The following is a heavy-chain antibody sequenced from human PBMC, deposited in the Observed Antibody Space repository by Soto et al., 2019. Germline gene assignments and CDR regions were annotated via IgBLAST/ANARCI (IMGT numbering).Heavy chain of an antibody. V-gene: IGHV3-64D*06. Sequence: GGSLRLSCSVSGFTFSNYAMHWVRQAPGKGLEYVSGITSDGDSTWHADSVKDRFTISRDNSKNTLFLQMSSLRVEDTAIYFCVKGNQLLRYYFEFWGPGTLVIVSA. CDR3: VKGNQLLRYYFEF. D-gene: IGHD2-15*01. CDR1: GFTFSNYA. J-gene: IGHJ2*01. CDR2: ITSDGDST.